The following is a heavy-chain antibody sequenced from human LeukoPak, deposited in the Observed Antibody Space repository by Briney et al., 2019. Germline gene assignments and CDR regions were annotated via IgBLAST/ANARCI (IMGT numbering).Heavy chain of an antibody. CDR3: ARQGYTASYYFLDF. Sequence: PSETLSLTCDVSGGSIRSYYWGWVRQPAGKGLEWIGRIYTTGTTNFNPSLKSRLAMSVDTPKNQFSLKLTSVTAADTAVYFCARQGYTASYYFLDFWSQGTLVTVSS. V-gene: IGHV4-4*07. J-gene: IGHJ4*02. D-gene: IGHD1-26*01. CDR1: GGSIRSYY. CDR2: IYTTGTT.